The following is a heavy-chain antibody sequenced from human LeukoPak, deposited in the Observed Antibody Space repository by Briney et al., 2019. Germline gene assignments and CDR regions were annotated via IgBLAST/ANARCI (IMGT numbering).Heavy chain of an antibody. Sequence: SSETLSLTCAVYGGSFSGYYWSWIRQPPGKGLEWIGKINHSGSTNYNPSLKSRVTISVDTSKNQFSLKLSSVTAADTAVYYCARGRRWVYRDFDPWGQGTLVTVSS. CDR2: INHSGST. D-gene: IGHD2-8*01. CDR1: GGSFSGYY. V-gene: IGHV4-34*01. J-gene: IGHJ5*02. CDR3: ARGRRWVYRDFDP.